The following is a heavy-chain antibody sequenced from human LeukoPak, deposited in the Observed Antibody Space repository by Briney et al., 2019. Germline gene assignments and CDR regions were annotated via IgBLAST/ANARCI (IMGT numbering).Heavy chain of an antibody. CDR3: ARLGSYYYYMDV. V-gene: IGHV4-39*01. CDR2: IYYSGST. D-gene: IGHD3-10*01. J-gene: IGHJ6*03. Sequence: HSETLSLTCTVSGGSISSSSYYWGWTRQPPGKGLEWIGSIYYSGSTYYNPSLKSRVTISVDTSKNQFSLKLSSVTAADTAVYYCARLGSYYYYMDVWGKGTTVTVSS. CDR1: GGSISSSSYY.